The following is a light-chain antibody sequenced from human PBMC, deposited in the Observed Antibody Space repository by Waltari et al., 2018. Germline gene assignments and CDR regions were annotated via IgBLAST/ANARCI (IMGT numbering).Light chain of an antibody. Sequence: EIVLTQSPVTLSLAAGERATLSCRASESVSNYLAWYQQKPGQSPTLLIYATSKRATGIPGRFSGSGYGTDVTLTINNLEAEDFARYYCQQGVSLPLTFVGGTKLEIK. CDR2: ATS. CDR1: ESVSNY. V-gene: IGKV3-11*01. CDR3: QQGVSLPLT. J-gene: IGKJ4*02.